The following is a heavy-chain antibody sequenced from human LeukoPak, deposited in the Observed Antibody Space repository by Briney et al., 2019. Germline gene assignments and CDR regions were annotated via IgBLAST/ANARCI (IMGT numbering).Heavy chain of an antibody. J-gene: IGHJ4*02. Sequence: ASVKVSCKASGYTFTSYGISWVRQAPGQGLEWMGWISAYNGNTNYAQKLQGRVTMTTDTSTSTAYMELRSLRSDDTAVYYCARDLVLRFLGHFGYWGQGTLVTVSS. CDR3: ARDLVLRFLGHFGY. CDR2: ISAYNGNT. CDR1: GYTFTSYG. D-gene: IGHD3-3*01. V-gene: IGHV1-18*01.